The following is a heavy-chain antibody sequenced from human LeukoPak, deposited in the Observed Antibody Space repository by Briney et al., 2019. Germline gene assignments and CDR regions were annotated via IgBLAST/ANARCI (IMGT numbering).Heavy chain of an antibody. D-gene: IGHD2-21*02. V-gene: IGHV3-21*01. J-gene: IGHJ4*02. CDR3: ARVEHCGGDCYRPLDY. Sequence: GGSLRLSCAASGFTFSTYSMNWVRQAPGQGLEWVSSISSSSSYIYYADSVKGRFTISRDNAKNSLYMQMNSLRAEDTAVYYCARVEHCGGDCYRPLDYWGQGTLVTVSS. CDR2: ISSSSSYI. CDR1: GFTFSTYS.